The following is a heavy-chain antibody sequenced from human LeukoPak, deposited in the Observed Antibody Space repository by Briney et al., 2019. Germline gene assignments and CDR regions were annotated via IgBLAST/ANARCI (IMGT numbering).Heavy chain of an antibody. CDR2: LSGTGGST. CDR1: GFKFGTYA. CDR3: ARAVAGRFDY. V-gene: IGHV3-23*01. Sequence: PGASLRLSCEASGFKFGTYAMTWVRQAPGKGLEWVSTLSGTGGSTYYADSVKGRFTISRDNAKNSLYLQMNSLRAEDTAVYYCARAVAGRFDYWGQGTLVTVSS. D-gene: IGHD6-19*01. J-gene: IGHJ4*02.